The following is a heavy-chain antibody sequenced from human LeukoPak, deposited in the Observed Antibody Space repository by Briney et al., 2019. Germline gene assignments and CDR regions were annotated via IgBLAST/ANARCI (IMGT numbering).Heavy chain of an antibody. CDR3: ARGNDYGINYYYYYGMDV. CDR2: IIPIFGTA. J-gene: IGHJ6*02. D-gene: IGHD4-17*01. CDR1: GGTFSSYA. Sequence: SVKVSCKASGGTFSSYAISWVRQAPGQGLEWMGGIIPIFGTANYAQKFQGRVTITADESTSTAYMELSSLRSEDTAVYYCARGNDYGINYYYYYGMDVWGQRTTVTVSS. V-gene: IGHV1-69*13.